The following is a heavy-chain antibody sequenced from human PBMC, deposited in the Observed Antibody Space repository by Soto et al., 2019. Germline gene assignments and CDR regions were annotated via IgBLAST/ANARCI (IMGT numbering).Heavy chain of an antibody. J-gene: IGHJ4*02. Sequence: GGSLRLSCAASGFTFSDYYMSWIRQAPGKGLEWVSYISSSSSYTNYADSVKGRFTISRDNAKNSLYLQMNSLRAEDTAVYYCARARPATMIVVAPFDYWGQGTLVTVSS. V-gene: IGHV3-11*06. CDR3: ARARPATMIVVAPFDY. CDR1: GFTFSDYY. CDR2: ISSSSSYT. D-gene: IGHD3-22*01.